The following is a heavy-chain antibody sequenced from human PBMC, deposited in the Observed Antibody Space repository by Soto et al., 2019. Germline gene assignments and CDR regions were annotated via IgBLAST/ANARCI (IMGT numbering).Heavy chain of an antibody. J-gene: IGHJ4*02. V-gene: IGHV3-23*01. Sequence: GGSLRLSCAASGFTFSSYAMSWVRQAPGKGLEWVSVISGSGGSTYYADSVKGRFTISRDNSKNTLYVQMNSLRAEDTAVYYCAKGAYYDFWSGYSYYFDSWGQGTLVTVSS. D-gene: IGHD3-3*01. CDR1: GFTFSSYA. CDR2: ISGSGGST. CDR3: AKGAYYDFWSGYSYYFDS.